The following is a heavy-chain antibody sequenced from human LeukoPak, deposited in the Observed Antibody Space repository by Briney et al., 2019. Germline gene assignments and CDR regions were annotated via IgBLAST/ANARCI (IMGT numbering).Heavy chain of an antibody. D-gene: IGHD5-24*01. CDR3: ARDREDVAVSAMDY. J-gene: IGHJ4*02. CDR2: IFYTGKG. CDR1: GGSISSSSYY. V-gene: IGHV4-39*07. Sequence: PSETLSLTCTVSGGSISSSSYYWGWIRQPPGKGLEWIGSIFYTGKGHYNPSLKSRVTISVDTSKNQFSLWLTSVTAADTAFYYCARDREDVAVSAMDYWGQGTLVTVSS.